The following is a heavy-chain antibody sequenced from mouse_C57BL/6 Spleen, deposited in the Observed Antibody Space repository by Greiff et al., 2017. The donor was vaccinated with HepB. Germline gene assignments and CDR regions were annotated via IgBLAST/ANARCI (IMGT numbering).Heavy chain of an antibody. CDR3: ARGGTTAPAGYFDV. CDR1: GYTFTSYW. J-gene: IGHJ1*03. CDR2: IDPSDSYT. V-gene: IGHV1-69*01. D-gene: IGHD1-2*01. Sequence: VQLQQPGAELVMPGASVKLSCKASGYTFTSYWMHWVKQRPGQGLEWIGEIDPSDSYTNYNQKFKGKSTLTVDKSSSTAYMQLSSLTSEDSAVYYCARGGTTAPAGYFDVWGTGTTVTVSS.